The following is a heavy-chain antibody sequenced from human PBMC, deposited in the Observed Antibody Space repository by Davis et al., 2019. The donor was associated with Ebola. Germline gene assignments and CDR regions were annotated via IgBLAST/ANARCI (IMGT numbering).Heavy chain of an antibody. D-gene: IGHD2-2*01. CDR1: GFTFDDYA. J-gene: IGHJ6*02. Sequence: SLKISCAASGFTFDDYAMHWVRQAPGKGLEWVSGISWNSGSIGYADSVKGRFTISRDNAKNSLYLQMNSLRAEDTAVYYCAKGGYCSSTSCYGGYYYGMDVWGQGTTVTVSS. CDR3: AKGGYCSSTSCYGGYYYGMDV. CDR2: ISWNSGSI. V-gene: IGHV3-9*01.